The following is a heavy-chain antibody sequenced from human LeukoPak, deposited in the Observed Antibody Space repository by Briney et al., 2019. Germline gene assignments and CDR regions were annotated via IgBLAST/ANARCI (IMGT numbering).Heavy chain of an antibody. V-gene: IGHV4-59*01. CDR1: GDSISIYY. CDR2: IYNSGST. CDR3: ARDRELGY. J-gene: IGHJ4*02. D-gene: IGHD3-10*01. Sequence: SSETLSLTCTVSGDSISIYYWSWIRQPPGKGLEWIGYIYNSGSTNYNPSLKNRVTISVDTSKNQFSLKLTSVTAADTAVYYCARDRELGYWGQGILVTVSS.